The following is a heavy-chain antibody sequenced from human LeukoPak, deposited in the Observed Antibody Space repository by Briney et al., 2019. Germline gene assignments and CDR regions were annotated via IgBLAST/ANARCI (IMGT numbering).Heavy chain of an antibody. V-gene: IGHV4-4*07. D-gene: IGHD3-22*01. CDR1: GGSISSYY. CDR2: IYTSGST. Sequence: PSETLSLTCTVSGGSISSYYWSWIRQPAGKGLEWIGRIYTSGSTNYNPSLKSRVTISVDTSKNQFSLKLSSVTAADTAVYYCARALYYYDSSGYADWGQGTLVTVSS. CDR3: ARALYYYDSSGYAD. J-gene: IGHJ4*02.